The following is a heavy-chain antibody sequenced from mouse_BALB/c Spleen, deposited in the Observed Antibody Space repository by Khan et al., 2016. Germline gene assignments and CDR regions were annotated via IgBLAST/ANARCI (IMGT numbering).Heavy chain of an antibody. V-gene: IGHV9-3-1*01. Sequence: QIQLVQSGPELKKPGETVKISCKASGYTFTNYGMNWVKQTPETGLKWMGWTNPYTGEPTYADDFKGRFAFSLETSATTAYLQINSLKNEDTATYFCARSSYYGYYYAMDYWGHGTSVTVSS. D-gene: IGHD1-2*01. CDR2: TNPYTGEP. CDR3: ARSSYYGYYYAMDY. J-gene: IGHJ4*01. CDR1: GYTFTNYG.